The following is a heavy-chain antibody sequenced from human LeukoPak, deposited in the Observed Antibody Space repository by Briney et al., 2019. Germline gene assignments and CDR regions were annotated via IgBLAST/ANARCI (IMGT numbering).Heavy chain of an antibody. CDR2: IYHSGST. J-gene: IGHJ4*02. Sequence: SETLSLTCAVSGYSISSGYYWGWIRQPPGKGLEWIGSIYHSGSTYYNPSLKSRVTISVDTSKNQFSLKLSSVTAADTAVYYCARVSFWSGYIDYWGQGTLVTVSS. CDR3: ARVSFWSGYIDY. CDR1: GYSISSGYY. V-gene: IGHV4-38-2*01. D-gene: IGHD3-3*01.